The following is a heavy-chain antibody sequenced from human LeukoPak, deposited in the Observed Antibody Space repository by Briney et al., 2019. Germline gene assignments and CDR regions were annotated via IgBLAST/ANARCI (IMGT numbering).Heavy chain of an antibody. Sequence: PGRSLGLSCAASGFTFSSYGMHWVRQAPGKGLEWVAAVSYDGSSEYYADSVKGRFTISRDNAKNTLSLQMNSLRAEDTAVYYCARGFDLWGRGTLVTVSS. D-gene: IGHD3-9*01. CDR3: ARGFDL. V-gene: IGHV3-30*03. CDR2: VSYDGSSE. J-gene: IGHJ2*01. CDR1: GFTFSSYG.